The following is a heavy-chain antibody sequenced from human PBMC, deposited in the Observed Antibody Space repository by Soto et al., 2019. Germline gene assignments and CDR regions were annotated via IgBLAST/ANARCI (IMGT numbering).Heavy chain of an antibody. J-gene: IGHJ1*01. Sequence: EVQLLESGGGLVQPGGSLRLSCAASGFTFSSSAMSWVRQAPGKGLDWVSAISGNGDTTYYADSVKGRFTISRDFSKNTLYLQMNSLRAEETAVYYCAKIRGYDLGSTTFQHWGQGTLVTVSS. CDR3: AKIRGYDLGSTTFQH. CDR2: ISGNGDTT. D-gene: IGHD5-12*01. CDR1: GFTFSSSA. V-gene: IGHV3-23*01.